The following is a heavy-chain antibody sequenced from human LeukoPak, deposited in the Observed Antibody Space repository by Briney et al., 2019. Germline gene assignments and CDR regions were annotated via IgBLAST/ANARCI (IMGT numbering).Heavy chain of an antibody. D-gene: IGHD5-18*01. CDR3: AREIQGARGAYYMDV. CDR2: MNPNSGNT. CDR1: GYTFTSYD. Sequence: EASVKVSCKASGYTFTSYDINWVRQATGQGLEWMGWMNPNSGNTGYAQKFQGRVTMTRNTSISTAYMELGSLRSEDTAVYYCAREIQGARGAYYMDVWGKGTTVTVSS. J-gene: IGHJ6*03. V-gene: IGHV1-8*01.